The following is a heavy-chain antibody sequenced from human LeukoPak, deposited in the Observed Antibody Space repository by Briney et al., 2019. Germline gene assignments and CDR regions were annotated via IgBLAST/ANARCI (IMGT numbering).Heavy chain of an antibody. J-gene: IGHJ4*02. CDR2: MSSSSGLI. V-gene: IGHV3-21*01. Sequence: GGSLRLSCAASGFTFSRYSMNWVRQAPGKGLEWVSSMSSSSGLIYYGDSVKGRFTISRDNAKNSLYLQLNSLRAEDTAVYYCARDRDIVVIPATTLLDYWGQGTLVTVSS. CDR1: GFTFSRYS. CDR3: ARDRDIVVIPATTLLDY. D-gene: IGHD2-2*01.